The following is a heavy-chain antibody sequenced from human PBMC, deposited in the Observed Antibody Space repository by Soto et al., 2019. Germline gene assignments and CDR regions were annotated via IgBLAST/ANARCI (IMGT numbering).Heavy chain of an antibody. CDR1: GFTFSNAW. CDR2: IKSKTDGGTT. D-gene: IGHD6-13*01. J-gene: IGHJ6*02. V-gene: IGHV3-15*01. CDR3: TTDSYSSSWRFYYGMDV. Sequence: EVQLVESGGGLVKPGGFLRLSCAASGFTFSNAWMSWVRQAPGKGLEWVGRIKSKTDGGTTDYAAPVKGRFTISRDDSKNTLYLQMNSLKTEDTAVYYCTTDSYSSSWRFYYGMDVWGQGTTVTVSS.